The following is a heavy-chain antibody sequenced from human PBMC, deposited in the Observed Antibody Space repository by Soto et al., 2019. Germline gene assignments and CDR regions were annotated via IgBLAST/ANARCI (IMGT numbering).Heavy chain of an antibody. Sequence: QITLKESGPTLVKPTQTITLTCTFSGFSLTTGGVGVGWIRQHPGKALEWLALIDWDDDKRYSPSLKSRLTVTKDTSNIQVLLTMPNMDPVDTATYDCALSRCGGDCLVSYSSHYYYGMEFWGQGTTVTVSS. J-gene: IGHJ6*02. CDR1: GFSLTTGGVG. CDR3: ALSRCGGDCLVSYSSHYYYGMEF. D-gene: IGHD2-21*02. CDR2: IDWDDDK. V-gene: IGHV2-5*02.